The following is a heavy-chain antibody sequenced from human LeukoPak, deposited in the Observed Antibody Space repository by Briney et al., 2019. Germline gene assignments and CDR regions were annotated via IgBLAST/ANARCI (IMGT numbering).Heavy chain of an antibody. J-gene: IGHJ6*02. CDR2: ISNDGSNK. CDR1: GFTFSSYG. D-gene: IGHD5-12*01. CDR3: TKGRNSGYEYYYGMDV. V-gene: IGHV3-30*18. Sequence: GRSLRLSCAASGFTFSSYGMHWVRQAPGKGLEWVAFISNDGSNKYYAESVKGRCTISRDNFKNTVLLQVNSLRAEDMAVYYCTKGRNSGYEYYYGMDVWGQGTTVTVSS.